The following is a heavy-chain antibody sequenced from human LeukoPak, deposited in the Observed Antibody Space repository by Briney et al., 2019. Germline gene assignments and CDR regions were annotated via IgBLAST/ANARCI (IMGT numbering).Heavy chain of an antibody. CDR1: GGSISSSSYY. CDR2: IYYSGST. Sequence: SETLSLTCTVSGGSISSSSYYWGWIRQPLGKGLEWIGSIYYSGSTYYNPSLKSRVTISVDTSKNQFSLKLSSVTAADTAVYYCASPSIVGARGYFDYWGQGTLVTVSS. CDR3: ASPSIVGARGYFDY. V-gene: IGHV4-39*07. J-gene: IGHJ4*02. D-gene: IGHD1-26*01.